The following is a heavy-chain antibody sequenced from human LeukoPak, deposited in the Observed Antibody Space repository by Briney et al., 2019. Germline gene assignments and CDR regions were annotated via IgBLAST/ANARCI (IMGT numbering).Heavy chain of an antibody. Sequence: PGASVKVSCKASGYTFTSYDINWVRQATGQGLEWMGGIIPIFGTANYAQKFQGRVTITADESTSTAYMELSSLRSEDTAVYYCARGDPYQLLFRPSLDYYYYMDVWGKGTTVTVSS. V-gene: IGHV1-69*13. CDR2: IIPIFGTA. D-gene: IGHD2-2*01. CDR1: GYTFTSYD. J-gene: IGHJ6*03. CDR3: ARGDPYQLLFRPSLDYYYYMDV.